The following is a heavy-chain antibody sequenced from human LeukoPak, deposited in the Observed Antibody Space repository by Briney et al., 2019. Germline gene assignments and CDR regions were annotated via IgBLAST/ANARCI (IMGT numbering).Heavy chain of an antibody. D-gene: IGHD3-10*01. V-gene: IGHV3-7*01. J-gene: IGHJ4*02. CDR2: IKQDGTEK. Sequence: AGSLRLTCAASGFTFTTYWRSWVRQAPGKGLEWVANIKQDGTEKYYVDSVKGRFTIARDNAKNSLYLQMTSLRVENTAVYYGAKVANYYHGSETYYFFEHWGQGTPVTASS. CDR3: AKVANYYHGSETYYFFEH. CDR1: GFTFTTYW.